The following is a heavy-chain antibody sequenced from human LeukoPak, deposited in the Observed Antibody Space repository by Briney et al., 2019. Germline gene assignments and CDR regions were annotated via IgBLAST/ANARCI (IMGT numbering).Heavy chain of an antibody. D-gene: IGHD2-21*01. V-gene: IGHV1-24*01. J-gene: IGHJ4*02. Sequence: ASVKVSCKVSGSTLTRLSMHWVRQAPGKGPEWMGGFDLEDAETIYAQKFQGRVTMTEDTSTDTAYIDLSSLQSEDTAVYYCAAMPVVVIATPHDFDYWGQETLVIVSS. CDR3: AAMPVVVIATPHDFDY. CDR1: GSTLTRLS. CDR2: FDLEDAET.